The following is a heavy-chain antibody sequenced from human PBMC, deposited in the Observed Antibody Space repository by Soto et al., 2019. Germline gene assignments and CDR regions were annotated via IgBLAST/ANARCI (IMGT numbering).Heavy chain of an antibody. Sequence: GGSLRLSCAASGFIFNNYAMHWVRQAPGKGLEWVSGISWNSGNVGYADSVKGRFTISRDNAENSLYLQMNRLRPEDTALYYCAKDTGDSSGYYYYHYYGMDVWGQGTTVTASS. D-gene: IGHD3-22*01. CDR3: AKDTGDSSGYYYYHYYGMDV. CDR1: GFIFNNYA. J-gene: IGHJ6*02. V-gene: IGHV3-9*01. CDR2: ISWNSGNV.